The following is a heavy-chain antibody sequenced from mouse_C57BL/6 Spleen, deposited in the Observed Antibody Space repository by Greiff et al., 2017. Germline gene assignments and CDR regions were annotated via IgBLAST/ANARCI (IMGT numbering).Heavy chain of an antibody. D-gene: IGHD2-2*01. J-gene: IGHJ2*01. Sequence: QVQLQQSGPELVKPGASVKISCKASGYAFSSSWMHWVKQRPGKGLEWIGRIYPGDGDTNYNGKFKGKATLTADKSSSTAYMQLSSLTSEDSAVYFCARGEGYGYVFDYWGQGTTLTVSS. V-gene: IGHV1-82*01. CDR2: IYPGDGDT. CDR1: GYAFSSSW. CDR3: ARGEGYGYVFDY.